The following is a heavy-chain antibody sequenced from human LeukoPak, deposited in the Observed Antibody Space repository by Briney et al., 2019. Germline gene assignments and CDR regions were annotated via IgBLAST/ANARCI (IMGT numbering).Heavy chain of an antibody. J-gene: IGHJ6*03. CDR2: ISSSGSTI. CDR3: AKDRGTLYYYYYYMDV. V-gene: IGHV3-48*03. CDR1: GFTFSSYE. D-gene: IGHD3-10*01. Sequence: GGSLRLSCAASGFTFSSYEMNWVRQAPGKGLEWVSYISSSGSTIYYADSVKGRFTISRDNAKNSLYLQMNSLRAEDTAVYYCAKDRGTLYYYYYYMDVWGKGTTVTVSS.